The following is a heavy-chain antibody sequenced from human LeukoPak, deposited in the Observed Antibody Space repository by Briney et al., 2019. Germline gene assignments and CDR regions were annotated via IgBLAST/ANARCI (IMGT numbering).Heavy chain of an antibody. CDR2: IWYDGSNK. D-gene: IGHD2-15*01. J-gene: IGHJ6*02. CDR3: AKALFGGYCSGGSCHPGVGYYYYYGMDV. V-gene: IGHV3-30*02. Sequence: GGSLRLSCAASGFTFSSYGMHWVRQAPGKGLEWVAVIWYDGSNKYYADSVKGRFTISRDNSKNTLYLQMNSLRAEDTAVYYCAKALFGGYCSGGSCHPGVGYYYYYGMDVWGQGTTVTVSS. CDR1: GFTFSSYG.